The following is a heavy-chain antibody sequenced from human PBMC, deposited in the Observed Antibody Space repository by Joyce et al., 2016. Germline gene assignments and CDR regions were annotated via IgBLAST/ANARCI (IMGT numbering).Heavy chain of an antibody. CDR1: GFTFSSYA. CDR3: AKALSPYYDYIWGSYLDAFDI. Sequence: EVQLLESGGGLVQPGGSLSLSCAASGFTFSSYAMSWVRQGPGKGLEWVSAISGSGTSTYYADSVKGRFTISRDNSKNTLYLQMNSLRAEDTAVYYCAKALSPYYDYIWGSYLDAFDIWGQGTMVTVSS. V-gene: IGHV3-23*01. CDR2: ISGSGTST. J-gene: IGHJ3*02. D-gene: IGHD3-16*02.